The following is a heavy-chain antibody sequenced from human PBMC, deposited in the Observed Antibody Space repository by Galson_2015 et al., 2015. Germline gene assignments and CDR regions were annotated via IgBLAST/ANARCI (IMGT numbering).Heavy chain of an antibody. CDR3: ARGYGDYGGRCGMDF. V-gene: IGHV1-46*01. Sequence: SVKVSCKASGYTFTSYYMHWVRQAPGQGLEWMGIINPSGGSTSYAQKFQGIITTTRDTSTSTVYMELSSLRAEDTAVYYCARGYGDYGGRCGMDFWGQGTTVTVSS. CDR2: INPSGGST. D-gene: IGHD4-17*01. J-gene: IGHJ6*02. CDR1: GYTFTSYY.